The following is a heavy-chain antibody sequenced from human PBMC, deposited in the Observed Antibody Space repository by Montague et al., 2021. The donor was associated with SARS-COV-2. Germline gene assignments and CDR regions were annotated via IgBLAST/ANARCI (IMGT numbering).Heavy chain of an antibody. CDR1: GFTFSSYS. V-gene: IGHV3-21*01. CDR2: ISSSSSYI. D-gene: IGHD3-10*01. CDR3: ARDPLDYGLWSSGSYYNAYYYYYGMDV. Sequence: SLILSCSASGFTFSSYSMNWVRQAPGKGLEWVSSISSSSSYIYYADSVKGRFTISRDNAKNSLYLQMNSLRAEDTAVYYCARDPLDYGLWSSGSYYNAYYYYYGMDVWGQGTTVTVSS. J-gene: IGHJ6*02.